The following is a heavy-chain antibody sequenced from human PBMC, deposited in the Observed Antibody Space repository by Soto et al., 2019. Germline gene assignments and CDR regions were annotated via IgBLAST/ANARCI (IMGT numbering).Heavy chain of an antibody. CDR1: GFTFSSYA. V-gene: IGHV3-30-3*01. J-gene: IGHJ4*02. CDR2: ISYDGSNK. Sequence: GGSLRLSCAASGFTFSSYAMHWVRQAPGKGLEWVAVISYDGSNKYYADSVKGRFTISRDNSKNTLYLQMNSLRAEDTDVYYCARDLADYWGQGTLVTVSS. CDR3: ARDLADY.